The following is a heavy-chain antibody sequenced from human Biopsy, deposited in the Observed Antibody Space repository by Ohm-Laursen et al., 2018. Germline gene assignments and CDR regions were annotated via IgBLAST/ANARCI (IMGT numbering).Heavy chain of an antibody. CDR1: GFTYTTFA. D-gene: IGHD3-3*01. Sequence: SLRLSCTASGFTYTTFAMSWVRQAPGKGLEWVSTISANGATSYYADSVKGRFTISRDNSKNTLYLQMSSVRAGDTAIYYCAKGGSITIFGVVINNCFDPWGQGTRVTVSS. V-gene: IGHV3-23*01. CDR2: ISANGATS. CDR3: AKGGSITIFGVVINNCFDP. J-gene: IGHJ5*02.